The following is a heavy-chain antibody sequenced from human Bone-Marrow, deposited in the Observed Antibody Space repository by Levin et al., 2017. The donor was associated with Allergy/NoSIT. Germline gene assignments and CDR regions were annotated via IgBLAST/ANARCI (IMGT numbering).Heavy chain of an antibody. CDR1: GGSFSGYY. D-gene: IGHD3-3*01. Sequence: SETLSLTCAVYGGSFSGYYWSWIRQPPGKGLEWIGEINHSGSTNYNPSLKSRVTISVDTSKNQFSLKLSSVTAADTAVYYCARDYEAFDYWGQGTLVTVSS. CDR3: ARDYEAFDY. J-gene: IGHJ4*02. V-gene: IGHV4-34*01. CDR2: INHSGST.